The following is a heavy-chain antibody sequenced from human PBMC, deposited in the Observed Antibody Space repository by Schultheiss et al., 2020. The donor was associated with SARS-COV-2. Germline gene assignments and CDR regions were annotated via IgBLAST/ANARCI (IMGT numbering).Heavy chain of an antibody. D-gene: IGHD4-17*01. Sequence: GESLKISCAASGFTFSSYSMNWVRQAPGKGLEWVSSISSSSSYIYYADSVKGRFTISRDNAKNSLYLQMNSLRAEDTAVYYCARVRATVKGGSFYYGMDVWGQGTTVTVSS. CDR1: GFTFSSYS. CDR2: ISSSSSYI. J-gene: IGHJ6*02. V-gene: IGHV3-21*01. CDR3: ARVRATVKGGSFYYGMDV.